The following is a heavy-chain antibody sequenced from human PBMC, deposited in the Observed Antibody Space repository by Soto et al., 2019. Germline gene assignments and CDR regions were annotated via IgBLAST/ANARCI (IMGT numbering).Heavy chain of an antibody. D-gene: IGHD3-10*01. V-gene: IGHV1-2*06. CDR3: AREITYGGGSFSLGL. CDR1: GYFFTSHY. CDR2: TYPNNGDT. Sequence: QVQLVQSGAEVEKPGASVKVSCKTSGYFFTSHYIHWVRLAPGRGLEWMGRTYPNNGDTNSPQKFEGRVTMTSYTSISTAYMEMSGLRSDDTALYYCAREITYGGGSFSLGLWGQGTLVTVSS. J-gene: IGHJ4*02.